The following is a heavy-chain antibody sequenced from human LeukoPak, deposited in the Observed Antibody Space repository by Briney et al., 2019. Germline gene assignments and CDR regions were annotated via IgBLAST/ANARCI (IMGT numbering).Heavy chain of an antibody. CDR1: GFTFSSSA. V-gene: IGHV3-23*01. CDR3: ARGESYRFDY. Sequence: PGGSLRLSCAASGFTFSSSAMSWVRQAPGKGLEWVSAISNNGGYTYYADSVQSRFTISRDNSKSTLCLQMNSLRAEDTAVYYCARGESYRFDYWGQGTLVTVSS. CDR2: ISNNGGYT. J-gene: IGHJ4*02. D-gene: IGHD3-16*01.